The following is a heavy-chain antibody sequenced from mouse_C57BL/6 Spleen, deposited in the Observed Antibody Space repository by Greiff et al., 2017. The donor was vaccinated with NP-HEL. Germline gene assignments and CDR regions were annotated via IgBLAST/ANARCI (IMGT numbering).Heavy chain of an antibody. Sequence: QVQLQQSGAELVKPGASVKLSCKASGYTFTEYTIHWVKQRSGQGLEWIGWFYPGSGSIKYNEKFKDKATLTADKSSSTVYMELSRLTSEDSAVYFCARHEGDDYGSSYLYFDVWGTGTTVTVSS. V-gene: IGHV1-62-2*01. CDR3: ARHEGDDYGSSYLYFDV. CDR1: GYTFTEYT. D-gene: IGHD1-1*01. J-gene: IGHJ1*03. CDR2: FYPGSGSI.